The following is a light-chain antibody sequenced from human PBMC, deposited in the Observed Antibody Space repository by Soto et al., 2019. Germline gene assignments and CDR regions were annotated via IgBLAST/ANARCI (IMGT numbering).Light chain of an antibody. J-gene: IGKJ1*01. Sequence: IVLTQSPCTLSLSPGERATLSCRASQSVSSSYLAWYQQKPGQAPRLLIYGASSRATGIPDRFSGSGSGTDFTLTISRLEPEDFAVYYCQQYGRSPRTFGQGTKVDIK. CDR1: QSVSSSY. CDR2: GAS. V-gene: IGKV3-20*01. CDR3: QQYGRSPRT.